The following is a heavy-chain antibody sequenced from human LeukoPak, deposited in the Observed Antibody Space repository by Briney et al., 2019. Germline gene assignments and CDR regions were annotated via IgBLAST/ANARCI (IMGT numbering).Heavy chain of an antibody. Sequence: GGSLRLSCAASGLSISDYYMSWIRQAPGEGLQWISYISSVTSAIHYADSMTGRFTMSRDNAKNSVYLQTNSLRTEDTAMYFCVSTPAIRRLNFWGQGTLVTVSS. V-gene: IGHV3-11*01. CDR1: GLSISDYY. CDR2: ISSVTSAI. D-gene: IGHD2-2*02. CDR3: VSTPAIRRLNF. J-gene: IGHJ4*02.